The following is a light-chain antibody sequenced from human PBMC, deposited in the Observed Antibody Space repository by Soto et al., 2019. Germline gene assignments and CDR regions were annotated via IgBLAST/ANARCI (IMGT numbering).Light chain of an antibody. CDR1: QSVSSY. CDR2: DAS. J-gene: IGKJ2*01. Sequence: EIVLTQSPATLSLSPGERVTLSCRASQSVSSYLAWYQQKPGQAPRLLIYDASNRATGIPARFSGSGSGTDFTLTISSLEPEDFAVYYCQQRSNWFGQGTKLEIK. CDR3: QQRSNW. V-gene: IGKV3-11*01.